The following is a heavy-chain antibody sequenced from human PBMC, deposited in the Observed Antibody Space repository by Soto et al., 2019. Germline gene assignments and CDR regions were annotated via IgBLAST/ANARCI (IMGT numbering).Heavy chain of an antibody. V-gene: IGHV1-69*19. CDR2: ISPMFGAA. J-gene: IGHJ4*02. D-gene: IGHD3-10*01. Sequence: QVQLVQSGAEMKKPGSSVKVSCQSSGGTFNTYAMNWVRQAPGQGPEWMGDISPMFGAANYATKFQGRVTLTADESTGTSYMQLSSLTSADTAIYFCAREVQVHTPAFVYWGQGTLVSVSS. CDR1: GGTFNTYA. CDR3: AREVQVHTPAFVY.